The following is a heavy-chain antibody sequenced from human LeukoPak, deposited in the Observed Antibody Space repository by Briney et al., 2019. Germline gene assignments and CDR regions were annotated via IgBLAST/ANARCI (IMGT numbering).Heavy chain of an antibody. CDR1: GGSISSGGYY. CDR2: IYYSGST. J-gene: IGHJ3*02. V-gene: IGHV4-31*03. D-gene: IGHD3-10*01. CDR3: ARDPAYGSGSYYTNAFDI. Sequence: SETPSLTCTVSGGSISSGGYYWRWIRQHPGKGLEWIGYIYYSGSTYYNPSLKSRVTISVDTSKNQFSLKLSSVTAADTAVYYCARDPAYGSGSYYTNAFDIWGQGTMVTVSS.